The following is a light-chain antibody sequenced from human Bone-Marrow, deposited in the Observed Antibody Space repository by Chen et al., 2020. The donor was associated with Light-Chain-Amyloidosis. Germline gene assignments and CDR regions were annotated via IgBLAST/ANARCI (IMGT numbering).Light chain of an antibody. CDR2: WVS. V-gene: IGKV2-28*01. CDR1: QSLLHSTGYIY. Sequence: DIVMTQSPLSLSVTPGEPASISCRSSQSLLHSTGYIYLDWYLQKPGQSPQVLIYWVSNRASGVPDRFSGSGSGTDFTLRISRVEAEDVGVYYCMQALQTPPAFGQGTRLEIK. CDR3: MQALQTPPA. J-gene: IGKJ5*01.